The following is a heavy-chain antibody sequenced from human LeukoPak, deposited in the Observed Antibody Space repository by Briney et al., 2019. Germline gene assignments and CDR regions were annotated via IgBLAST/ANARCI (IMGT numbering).Heavy chain of an antibody. Sequence: GGSLRLSCAASGFTFSSYAMSWVRQAPGKGLEWVSAISGSGGSTYYADSVKGRFTISRDNSKNTLYLQMNSLRAEDTAVYYCAKDHYDILTGHYSGYWGQGTLVTVSS. CDR1: GFTFSSYA. CDR3: AKDHYDILTGHYSGY. CDR2: ISGSGGST. J-gene: IGHJ4*02. D-gene: IGHD3-9*01. V-gene: IGHV3-23*01.